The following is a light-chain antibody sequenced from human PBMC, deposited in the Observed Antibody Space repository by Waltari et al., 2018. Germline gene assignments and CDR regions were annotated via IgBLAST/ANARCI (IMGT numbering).Light chain of an antibody. V-gene: IGLV3-1*01. CDR1: KLGAKY. CDR3: QAWDSSTVV. CDR2: QDS. J-gene: IGLJ2*01. Sequence: SYELTQPPSVSVSPGQTARITCPGDKLGAKYVCWYQQKPGQSPVLVILQDSKRRSGIPERFSGSNSGNTATLTVSGTQAMDEADYYCQAWDSSTVVFGGGTKLTVL.